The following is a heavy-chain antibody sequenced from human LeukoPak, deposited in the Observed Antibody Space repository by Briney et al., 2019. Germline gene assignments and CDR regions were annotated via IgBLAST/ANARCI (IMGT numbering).Heavy chain of an antibody. V-gene: IGHV4-59*01. J-gene: IGHJ4*02. CDR2: IYYTGST. D-gene: IGHD6-19*01. CDR1: GGSISSYY. Sequence: SETLSLTCTVSGGSISSYYWSWIRQPPGKGLEWIGNIYYTGSTNYNPSLKSRVTISVDTPKNQFSLKLSSVTAADTAVYYCARAFSSGWYPYSIGGLWFDYWGQGTLVTVSS. CDR3: ARAFSSGWYPYSIGGLWFDY.